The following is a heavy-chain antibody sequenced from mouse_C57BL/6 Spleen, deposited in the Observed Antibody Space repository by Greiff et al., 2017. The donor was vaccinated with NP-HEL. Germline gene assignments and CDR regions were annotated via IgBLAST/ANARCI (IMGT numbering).Heavy chain of an antibody. CDR2: IYPGSGNT. J-gene: IGHJ4*01. CDR1: GYSFTSYY. V-gene: IGHV1-66*01. CDR3: AREDDYDVGDYAMDD. D-gene: IGHD2-4*01. Sequence: QVQLQQSGPELVKPGASVKISCKASGYSFTSYYIHWVKQRPGQGLEWIGWIYPGSGNTKYNEKFKGKATLTADTSSSTAYMQLSSLTSEDSAVYYCAREDDYDVGDYAMDDWGQGTSVTVSS.